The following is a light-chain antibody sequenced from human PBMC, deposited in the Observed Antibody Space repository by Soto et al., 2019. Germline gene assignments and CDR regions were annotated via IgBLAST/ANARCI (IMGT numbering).Light chain of an antibody. CDR2: DVS. CDR1: SNDVGGYNY. J-gene: IGLJ1*01. V-gene: IGLV2-11*01. CDR3: CSYAGSPYV. Sequence: QSVLTQPRSVSGFPGQSVAISCTGTSNDVGGYNYVSWYQQHPGKAPKLMIYDVSKRPSGVPDRFSGSKSGNTASLTISGLQAEDEADYYCCSYAGSPYVFGTETKLTVL.